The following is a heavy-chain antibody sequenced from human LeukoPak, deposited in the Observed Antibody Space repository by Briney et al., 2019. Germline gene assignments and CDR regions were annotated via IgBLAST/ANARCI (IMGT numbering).Heavy chain of an antibody. CDR1: GYTFTSYG. D-gene: IGHD1-26*01. CDR2: INPNSGGT. CDR3: ARDRWYSGSLDY. J-gene: IGHJ4*02. V-gene: IGHV1-2*02. Sequence: GASVKVSCKASGYTFTSYGISWVRQAPGQGLEWMGWINPNSGGTNYAQKFQGRVTMTRDTSISTAYMELSRLRSDDTAVYYCARDRWYSGSLDYWGQGTLVTVSS.